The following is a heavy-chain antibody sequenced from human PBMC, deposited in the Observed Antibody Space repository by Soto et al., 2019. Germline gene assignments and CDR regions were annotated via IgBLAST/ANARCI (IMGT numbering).Heavy chain of an antibody. D-gene: IGHD1-20*01. CDR1: GFTFSNYG. J-gene: IGHJ4*02. Sequence: PGGSLRLSCVASGFTFSNYGMHWVRQAPGKGLEWVAIIWYDGSNKFYSDSVKGRFTISRDNSKNTLYLQMNSLRAEDTAVYYCARDLIIGTVPDFWGQGTLVTVSS. CDR3: ARDLIIGTVPDF. V-gene: IGHV3-33*01. CDR2: IWYDGSNK.